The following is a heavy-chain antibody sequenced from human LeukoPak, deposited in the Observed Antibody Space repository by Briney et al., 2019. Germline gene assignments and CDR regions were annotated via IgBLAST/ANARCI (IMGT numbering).Heavy chain of an antibody. J-gene: IGHJ6*03. CDR2: IYYIGST. Sequence: SETLSLTCTVSGGSISSSSYYWGWIRQPPGKGLEWIGNIYYIGSTYYNPSLKSRVTISVDTSKNQFSLKLSSVAAADTAVYYCARHIGGRYYYYYMDVWGKGTTVTISS. CDR1: GGSISSSSYY. D-gene: IGHD3-16*02. CDR3: ARHIGGRYYYYYMDV. V-gene: IGHV4-39*01.